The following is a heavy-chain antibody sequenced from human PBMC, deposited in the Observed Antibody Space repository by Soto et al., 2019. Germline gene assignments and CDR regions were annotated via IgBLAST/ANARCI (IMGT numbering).Heavy chain of an antibody. CDR1: GFTFSSYA. V-gene: IGHV3-23*01. J-gene: IGHJ4*02. CDR2: ISGSGGST. D-gene: IGHD3-10*01. CDR3: AKVGAMVRGVISRSNLDY. Sequence: GGSLRLSCAASGFTFSSYAMSWVRQAPGKGLEWVSAISGSGGSTYYADSVKGRFTISRDNSKNTLYLQMNSLRAEDTAVYYCAKVGAMVRGVISRSNLDYWGQGSLVTVSS.